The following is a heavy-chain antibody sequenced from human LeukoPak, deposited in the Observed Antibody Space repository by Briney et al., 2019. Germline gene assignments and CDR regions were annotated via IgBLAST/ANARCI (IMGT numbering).Heavy chain of an antibody. J-gene: IGHJ4*02. D-gene: IGHD3-16*02. CDR1: GYTFTSYY. Sequence: ASVKVSRKASGYTFTSYYVHWVRQAPGQGLEWMGIINPSGGSTSYAQKFQGRVTMTRDTSTSTVYMELSSLRSEDTAVYYCARDPPRSITFGGVIEDYWGQGTLVTVSS. V-gene: IGHV1-46*01. CDR2: INPSGGST. CDR3: ARDPPRSITFGGVIEDY.